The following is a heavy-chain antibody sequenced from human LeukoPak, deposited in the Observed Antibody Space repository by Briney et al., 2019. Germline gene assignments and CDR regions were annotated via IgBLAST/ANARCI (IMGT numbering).Heavy chain of an antibody. CDR2: ISGSGGST. J-gene: IGHJ6*02. V-gene: IGHV3-23*01. CDR1: GFTFSSYA. Sequence: GGSLRLSCAASGFTFSSYAMSWVRQAPGKGLEWVSAISGSGGSTYYADFVKGRFTISRDNSKNTLYLQMNRPRAEDTAVYYCAKDPDYYYYGMDVWGQGTTVTVSS. CDR3: AKDPDYYYYGMDV.